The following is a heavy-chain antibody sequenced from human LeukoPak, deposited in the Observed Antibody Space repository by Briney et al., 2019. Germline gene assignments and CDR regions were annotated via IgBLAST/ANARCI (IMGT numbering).Heavy chain of an antibody. CDR2: IKQDGSEK. D-gene: IGHD3-3*01. J-gene: IGHJ4*02. Sequence: GGSLRLSCAASGFTFSSYWMSWVRQAPGKGLEWVANIKQDGSEKYYVDSVKGRFTISRDNAKNSLYLQMNNLRAEDTAVYYCARLDFWSPTEVGDAETHYWGQGTLITVSS. V-gene: IGHV3-7*03. CDR3: ARLDFWSPTEVGDAETHY. CDR1: GFTFSSYW.